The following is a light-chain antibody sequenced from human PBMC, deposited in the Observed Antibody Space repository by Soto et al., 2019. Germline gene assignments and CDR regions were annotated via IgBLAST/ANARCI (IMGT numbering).Light chain of an antibody. CDR2: EVT. CDR3: SSYAGSNNPYV. J-gene: IGLJ1*01. Sequence: QSVLTQPPSASGSPGQSVTISCTGTSGDIGGYDYVSWYQQHPGKAPKLMIYEVTKRPLGVPDRFSGSKSGNTASLTVSGFQAEDEADYYCSSYAGSNNPYVFGTGTKLTVL. CDR1: SGDIGGYDY. V-gene: IGLV2-8*01.